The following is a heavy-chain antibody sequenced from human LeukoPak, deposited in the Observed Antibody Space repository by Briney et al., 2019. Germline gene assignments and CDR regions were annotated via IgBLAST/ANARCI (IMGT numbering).Heavy chain of an antibody. D-gene: IGHD1-26*01. CDR3: AKGSEWELLQSFFDY. CDR1: EFTFSSYA. V-gene: IGHV3-23*01. J-gene: IGHJ4*02. Sequence: PGGSLRLSCAASEFTFSSYAMSWVRQAPGKGLEWVSAISGSGGSTYCADSVKGRFTISRDNSKNTLYLQMNSLRAEDTAVYYCAKGSEWELLQSFFDYWGQGTLVTVSS. CDR2: ISGSGGST.